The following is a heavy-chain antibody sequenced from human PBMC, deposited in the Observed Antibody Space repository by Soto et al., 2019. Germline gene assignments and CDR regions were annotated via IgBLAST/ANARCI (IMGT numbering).Heavy chain of an antibody. J-gene: IGHJ6*02. CDR1: GGSLSISNYY. CDR2: IRSSGTT. V-gene: IGHV4-61*09. CDR3: ARDTMEGSSRPSYYYYGLDV. Sequence: LALTCSVYGGSLSISNYYWNWIRQPAGKGLEWIGHIRSSGTTKYSPSLKSRVTMSLDTSKNQFSLKVSSVTAADTAVYYCARDTMEGSSRPSYYYYGLDVWGQETTVTVSS. D-gene: IGHD6-6*01.